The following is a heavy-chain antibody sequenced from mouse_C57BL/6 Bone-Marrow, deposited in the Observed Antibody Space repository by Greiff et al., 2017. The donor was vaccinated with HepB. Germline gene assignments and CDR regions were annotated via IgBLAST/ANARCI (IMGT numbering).Heavy chain of an antibody. CDR1: GFTFSDYG. J-gene: IGHJ3*01. V-gene: IGHV5-17*01. D-gene: IGHD1-1*01. Sequence: DVHLVESGGGLVKPGGSLKLSCAASGFTFSDYGMHWVRQAPEKGLEWVAYISSGSSTIYYADTVKGRFTISRDNAKNTRFLQMTRLRSEDTAMYYCARGYLVLRYWGQGTLVTVSA. CDR3: ARGYLVLRY. CDR2: ISSGSSTI.